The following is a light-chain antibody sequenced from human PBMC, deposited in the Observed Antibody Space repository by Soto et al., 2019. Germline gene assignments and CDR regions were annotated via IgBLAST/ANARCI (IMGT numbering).Light chain of an antibody. CDR1: QSISSY. V-gene: IGKV1-39*01. J-gene: IGKJ5*01. CDR2: AAS. Sequence: DIQMTQSPSSLSASVGDRVTITCRASQSISSYLNWYQQKPGKAPKLLIYAASSLQSGVPSRFSGSGSGTDLTLTISSLQPEDFATYYWQQSYRTPSITFGQGTRLEIK. CDR3: QQSYRTPSIT.